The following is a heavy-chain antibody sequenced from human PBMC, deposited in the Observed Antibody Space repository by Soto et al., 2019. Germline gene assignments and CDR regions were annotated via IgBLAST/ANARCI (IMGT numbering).Heavy chain of an antibody. CDR3: ARVRQGCSANNCYFDP. CDR2: VHISGHS. Sequence: QVHLQESGPGLVAPSGTLSLTCTLSGGSVRAPDWWNWVRQSPDKGLEWIAEVHISGHSNYNPSRRSRGSGSIDSAKNQFYLNLNAVTAADTAIYYCARVRQGCSANNCYFDPWGQGTQVTISS. D-gene: IGHD1-1*01. V-gene: IGHV4-4*02. J-gene: IGHJ5*01. CDR1: GGSVRAPDW.